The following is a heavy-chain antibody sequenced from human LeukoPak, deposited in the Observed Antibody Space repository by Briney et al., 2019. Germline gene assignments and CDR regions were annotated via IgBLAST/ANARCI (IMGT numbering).Heavy chain of an antibody. J-gene: IGHJ5*02. D-gene: IGHD3-22*01. CDR2: IYYSGST. Sequence: MPSQTLSLTCTVSGGSISSGDYYWSWIRQPPGKGLEWIGYIYYSGSTYYNPSLKSRVTISVDTSKNQFSLKLSSVTAADTAVYYCARGDPPMTGFGPWGQGTLVTVSS. CDR1: GGSISSGDYY. V-gene: IGHV4-30-4*01. CDR3: ARGDPPMTGFGP.